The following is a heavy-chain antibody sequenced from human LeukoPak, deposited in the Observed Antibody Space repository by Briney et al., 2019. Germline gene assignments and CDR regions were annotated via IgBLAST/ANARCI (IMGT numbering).Heavy chain of an antibody. J-gene: IGHJ4*02. Sequence: GGSLRLSCAASGFTFNTYTMNWVRQAPGKGLEWVANIKQDGSEKYYVDSVKGRFTISRDNAKNSLYLQMNSLRAEDTAVYYCARDVRDIVVVTAYFDYWGQGTLVTVSS. V-gene: IGHV3-7*01. CDR2: IKQDGSEK. CDR3: ARDVRDIVVVTAYFDY. D-gene: IGHD2-21*02. CDR1: GFTFNTYT.